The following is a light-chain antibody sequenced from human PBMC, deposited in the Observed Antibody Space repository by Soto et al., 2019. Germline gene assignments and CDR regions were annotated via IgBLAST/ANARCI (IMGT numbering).Light chain of an antibody. CDR2: SNN. J-gene: IGLJ3*02. Sequence: QSVLTQPPSASGTPGQKVAISCSGSSSNIGSNTVNWYQQLPGTAPKLLIYSNNQRPSGVPDRFSGSKSGTSASLAISGLQSDDEADYYCAAWDDSLNGVVFGGGTKLTVL. V-gene: IGLV1-44*01. CDR3: AAWDDSLNGVV. CDR1: SSNIGSNT.